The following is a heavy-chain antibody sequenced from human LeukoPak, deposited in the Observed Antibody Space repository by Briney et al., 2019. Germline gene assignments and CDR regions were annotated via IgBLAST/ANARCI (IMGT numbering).Heavy chain of an antibody. Sequence: SVKVSCKASGGTFSSYAISWVRQAPGQGLEWMGGIIPIFGTANYAQKFQGRVTITADESTSTAYMELTSLRSEDTAVYYCARAPDSFGSGSFQTLYYYCYMDVWGKGTTVTVSS. CDR3: ARAPDSFGSGSFQTLYYYCYMDV. V-gene: IGHV1-69*13. J-gene: IGHJ6*03. CDR2: IIPIFGTA. D-gene: IGHD3-10*01. CDR1: GGTFSSYA.